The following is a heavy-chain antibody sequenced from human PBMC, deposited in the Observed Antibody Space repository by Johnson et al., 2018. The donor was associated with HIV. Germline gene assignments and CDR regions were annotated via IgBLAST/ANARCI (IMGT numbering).Heavy chain of an antibody. J-gene: IGHJ3*02. CDR2: IYSGGKT. V-gene: IGHV3-53*01. CDR3: ARDSGGYEFGDDAFGI. CDR1: GFTVSSNY. D-gene: IGHD3-10*01. Sequence: VQLVESGGGLIQPGGSLRLSCAASGFTVSSNYMSWVRQAPGKGLEWVSVIYSGGKTYTGRFTISSDNAKNSLYLQMNSLRVEDTAVYYCARDSGGYEFGDDAFGIWGQGTMVTVSS.